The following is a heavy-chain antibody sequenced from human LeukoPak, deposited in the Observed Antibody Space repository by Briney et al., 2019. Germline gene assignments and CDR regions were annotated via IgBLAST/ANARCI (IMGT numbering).Heavy chain of an antibody. CDR3: AKLDRATKGLFDI. V-gene: IGHV3-23*01. Sequence: SGRSLRLSCAASGFTFSRYWMSWVRQAPGKGLEWVSAISGSGGSTYYADSVKGRFTISRDNSKNTLYLQMNSLRAEDTAVYYCAKLDRATKGLFDIWGQGTMVTVSS. CDR1: GFTFSRYW. D-gene: IGHD1-26*01. CDR2: ISGSGGST. J-gene: IGHJ3*02.